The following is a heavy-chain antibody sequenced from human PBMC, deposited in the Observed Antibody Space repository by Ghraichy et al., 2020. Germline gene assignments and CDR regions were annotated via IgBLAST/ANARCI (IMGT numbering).Heavy chain of an antibody. CDR1: VGSIISSKW. V-gene: IGHV4-4*02. J-gene: IGHJ4*02. D-gene: IGHD1-1*01. CDR3: AGRLGTFDY. CDR2: IHHTGNT. Sequence: SETLSLTCAVSVGSIISSKWWSWVRQSPGKGLEWIGEIHHTGNTRYNPSLKSRLTMSLDKSKKSFSLSLKSVTAADTAVYYCAGRLGTFDYWGQGALVTVSS.